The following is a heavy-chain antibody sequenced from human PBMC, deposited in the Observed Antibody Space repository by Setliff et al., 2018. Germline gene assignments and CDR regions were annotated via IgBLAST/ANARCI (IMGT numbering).Heavy chain of an antibody. CDR1: DDSISSRHYY. J-gene: IGHJ6*03. V-gene: IGHV4-61*09. Sequence: PSETLSLTCTVSDDSISSRHYYWSWIRQPAGKGLEWVGQIYTSWSTNYNPSLKSRVTISLDTSKNQFSLSLTSVTAADTAVYYCARMSGFQYIDVWGKGTTVTV. CDR3: ARMSGFQYIDV. D-gene: IGHD3-3*01. CDR2: IYTSWST.